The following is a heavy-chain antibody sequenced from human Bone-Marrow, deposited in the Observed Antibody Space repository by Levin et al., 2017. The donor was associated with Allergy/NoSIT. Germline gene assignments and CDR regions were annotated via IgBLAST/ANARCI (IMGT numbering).Heavy chain of an antibody. CDR2: IYSGGST. D-gene: IGHD2-2*01. CDR3: ASTRSTSCYLSPEVGCYGMDV. CDR1: GFTVSSNY. V-gene: IGHV3-53*01. Sequence: GGSLRLSCAASGFTVSSNYMSWVRQAPGKGLEWVSVIYSGGSTYYADSVKGRFTISRDNSKNTLYLQMNSLRAEDTAVYYCASTRSTSCYLSPEVGCYGMDVWGQGTTVTVSS. J-gene: IGHJ6*02.